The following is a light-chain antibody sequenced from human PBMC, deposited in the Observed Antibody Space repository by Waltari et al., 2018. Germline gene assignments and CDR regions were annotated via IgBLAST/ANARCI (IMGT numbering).Light chain of an antibody. J-gene: IGLJ3*02. Sequence: QSALTQPPSASGSPGQSVPLPCTGTSSDVGGYNHVPWYQQHPGKAPKLMIYEVSKRPSGVPDRFSGSKSGNTASLTVSGLQAEDEADYYCSSYAGSNNLWVFGGGTKLTVL. CDR3: SSYAGSNNLWV. CDR1: SSDVGGYNH. V-gene: IGLV2-8*01. CDR2: EVS.